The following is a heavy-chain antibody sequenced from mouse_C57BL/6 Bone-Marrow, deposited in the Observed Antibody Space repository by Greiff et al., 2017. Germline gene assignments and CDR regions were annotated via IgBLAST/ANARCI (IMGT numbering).Heavy chain of an antibody. CDR2: IYPRDGST. V-gene: IGHV1-85*01. CDR3: AGQSTMITTWFAY. CDR1: GYTFTSYD. Sequence: QVQLKESGPELVKPGASVKLSCKASGYTFTSYDINWVKQRPGQGLEWIGWIYPRDGSTKYNEKFKGKATLTVATSSSQAYMELHSLTSEDSAVYCCAGQSTMITTWFAYWGQGTLVTVSA. J-gene: IGHJ3*01. D-gene: IGHD2-4*01.